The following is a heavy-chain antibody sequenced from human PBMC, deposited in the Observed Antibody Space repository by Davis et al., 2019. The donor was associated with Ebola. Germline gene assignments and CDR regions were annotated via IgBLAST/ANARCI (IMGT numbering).Heavy chain of an antibody. J-gene: IGHJ6*02. V-gene: IGHV3-30*14. CDR3: ARSPYYYYGMDV. CDR1: GFTFSSYA. Sequence: GGSLRLSCAASGFTFSSYAMSWVRQAPGKGLEWVAVISYDGSNKYYADSVKGRFTISRDNSKNTLYLQMGSLRAEDMAVYYCARSPYYYYGMDVWGQGTTVTVSS. CDR2: ISYDGSNK.